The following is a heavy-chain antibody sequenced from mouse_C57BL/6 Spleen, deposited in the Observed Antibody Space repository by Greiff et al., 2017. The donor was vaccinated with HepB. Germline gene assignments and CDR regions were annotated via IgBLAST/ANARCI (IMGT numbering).Heavy chain of an antibody. CDR3: AREGYYGYDGYYAMDY. CDR1: GFTFSSYG. V-gene: IGHV5-6*02. J-gene: IGHJ4*01. D-gene: IGHD2-2*01. CDR2: ISSGGSYT. Sequence: DVKLVESGGDLVKPGGSLKLSCAASGFTFSSYGMSWVRQTPDKRLEWVATISSGGSYTYYPDSVKGRFTISRDNAKNTLYLQMSSLKSEDTAMYYCAREGYYGYDGYYAMDYWGQGTSVTVSS.